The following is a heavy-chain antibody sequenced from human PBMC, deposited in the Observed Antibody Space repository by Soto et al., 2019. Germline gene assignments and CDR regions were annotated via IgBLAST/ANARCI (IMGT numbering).Heavy chain of an antibody. CDR2: IYYSGST. D-gene: IGHD2-2*01. CDR3: ARHFRRLIVVVPAAIWWFDP. V-gene: IGHV4-39*01. Sequence: SETLSLTCTVSVGSISSGSYYWGWIRQPPGKGLEWIGSIYYSGSTYYNPSLKSRVTISVDTSKNQFSLKLSSVTAADTAVYYCARHFRRLIVVVPAAIWWFDPWGQGTLVTVSS. CDR1: VGSISSGSYY. J-gene: IGHJ5*02.